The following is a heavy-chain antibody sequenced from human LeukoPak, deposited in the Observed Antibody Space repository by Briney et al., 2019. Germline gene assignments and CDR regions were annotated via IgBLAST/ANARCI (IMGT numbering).Heavy chain of an antibody. D-gene: IGHD3-22*01. Sequence: AGGSLRLSCAASGFTVSSNYMSWVRQAPGKGLEWVSVIYSGGSTYYADSVKGRFTISRDNSKNTLYLQMNSLRAEDTAVYYCARVDSSGYYKYYFDYWGQGTLVTVSS. V-gene: IGHV3-66*01. CDR1: GFTVSSNY. CDR2: IYSGGST. J-gene: IGHJ4*02. CDR3: ARVDSSGYYKYYFDY.